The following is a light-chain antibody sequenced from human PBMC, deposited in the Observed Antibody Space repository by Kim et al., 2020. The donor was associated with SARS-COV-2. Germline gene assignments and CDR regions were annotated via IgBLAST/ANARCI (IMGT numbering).Light chain of an antibody. CDR3: QQYNRYPYT. V-gene: IGKV1-16*01. CDR2: AAS. CDR1: QVINTY. Sequence: SASVGDRVTITCRASQVINTYLAWFQQTPGHAPKSLIYAASNLHSGVPSRFSASGSGTDFTLTISSLQPEDFAIYYCQQYNRYPYTFGQGTKLEI. J-gene: IGKJ2*01.